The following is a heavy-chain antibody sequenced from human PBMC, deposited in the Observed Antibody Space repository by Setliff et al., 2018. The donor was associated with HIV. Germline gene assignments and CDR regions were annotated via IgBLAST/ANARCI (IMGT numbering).Heavy chain of an antibody. CDR3: ARDRWELRTYYYYYGMDV. V-gene: IGHV1-2*02. D-gene: IGHD1-26*01. CDR2: INPNSGGT. CDR1: GYTFTGYY. Sequence: ASVKVSCKASGYTFTGYYMHWVRQAPGQGLEWMGWINPNSGGTKYAQNFQGRVTMTRDTSITTAYMELSRLISDDTAVYYCARDRWELRTYYYYYGMDVWGQGTTVTVSS. J-gene: IGHJ6*02.